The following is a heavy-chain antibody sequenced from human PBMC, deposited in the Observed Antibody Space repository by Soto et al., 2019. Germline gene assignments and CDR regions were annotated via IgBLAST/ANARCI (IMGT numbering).Heavy chain of an antibody. CDR2: INHSGST. J-gene: IGHJ6*02. Sequence: PSETLSLTCAVYGGSFSGYYWSWIRKTPGKGLEWIGEINHSGSTNYNPSLKSRVTISVDTSKNQFSLKLSSVTAADTAVYYCARGHIVVVFFSYGMDVWGQGTTVTVSS. CDR3: ARGHIVVVFFSYGMDV. D-gene: IGHD2-21*01. V-gene: IGHV4-34*01. CDR1: GGSFSGYY.